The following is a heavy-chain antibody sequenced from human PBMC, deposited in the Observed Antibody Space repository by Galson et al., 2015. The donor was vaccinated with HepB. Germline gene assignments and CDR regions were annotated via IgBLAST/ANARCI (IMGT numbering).Heavy chain of an antibody. CDR2: IYPGDSDT. V-gene: IGHV5-51*01. J-gene: IGHJ5*02. Sequence: MPGKGLDWMGIIYPGDSDTRYSPSFQGQVTISADKSISTAYLQWSSLKASDTAMYYCARSITIFGVVMGVAWFDPWGQGTLVTVSS. CDR3: ARSITIFGVVMGVAWFDP. D-gene: IGHD3-3*01.